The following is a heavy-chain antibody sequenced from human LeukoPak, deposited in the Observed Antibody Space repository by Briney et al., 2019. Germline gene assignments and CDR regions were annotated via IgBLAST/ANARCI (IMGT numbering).Heavy chain of an antibody. J-gene: IGHJ4*02. CDR1: GGTFSSYA. D-gene: IGHD2-15*01. Sequence: ASVKVSCKASGGTFSSYAISWVRQAPGQGLEWMGGIIPIFGTANYAQKFQGRVTITADESTSTAYMELSSLRSEDTAVYYCACYLGYCSGGSCYSGLLGYWGQGTLVTVSS. CDR3: ACYLGYCSGGSCYSGLLGY. CDR2: IIPIFGTA. V-gene: IGHV1-69*13.